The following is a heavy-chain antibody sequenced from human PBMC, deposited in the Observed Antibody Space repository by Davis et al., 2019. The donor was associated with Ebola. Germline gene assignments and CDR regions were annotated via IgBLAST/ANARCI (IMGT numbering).Heavy chain of an antibody. J-gene: IGHJ5*02. CDR1: EFSVICNY. CDR3: ACSGYSSGWFRWFDP. D-gene: IGHD6-19*01. V-gene: IGHV3-53*01. Sequence: PGGSLRLSCAASEFSVICNYMSWVRQAPGKGLEWASTIYTAGNTYYGDSVKGRFTISRDNSKNTIYLQLNSLRLEDTAIYYCACSGYSSGWFRWFDPWGQGILVTVSS. CDR2: IYTAGNT.